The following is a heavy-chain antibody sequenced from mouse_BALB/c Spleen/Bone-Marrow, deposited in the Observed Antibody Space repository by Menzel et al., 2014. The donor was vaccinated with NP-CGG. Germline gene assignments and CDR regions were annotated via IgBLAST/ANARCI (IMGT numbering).Heavy chain of an antibody. CDR2: IDPSDSYT. D-gene: IGHD1-3*01. V-gene: IGHV1-69*02. J-gene: IGHJ3*01. CDR1: GYTFTTYW. CDR3: ARGGDNYAWFPY. Sequence: QVQLKESGAEFVKPGASVKLSCKASGYTFTTYWMHWVKQRPGQGLEWIGQIDPSDSYTNYSQKFKGKATLTVDKSSSTVYMQLSSLSSEDSAVYYCARGGDNYAWFPYWGQGTLVTVSA.